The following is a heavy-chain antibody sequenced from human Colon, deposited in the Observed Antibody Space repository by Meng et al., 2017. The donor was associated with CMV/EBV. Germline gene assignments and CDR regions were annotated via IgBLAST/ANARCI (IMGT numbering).Heavy chain of an antibody. CDR1: GFTFSGYA. D-gene: IGHD2-15*01. V-gene: IGHV3-23*01. CDR2: ISATGSRI. CDR3: AKDRVDDAYYFDY. J-gene: IGHJ4*02. Sequence: CSASGFTFSGYAMGWVRQSPGKGLEWVSAISATGSRITYADSAKGRFTISRDNSKNTLYLPMSSLTAADTAVYYCAKDRVDDAYYFDYWGQGTLVTVSS.